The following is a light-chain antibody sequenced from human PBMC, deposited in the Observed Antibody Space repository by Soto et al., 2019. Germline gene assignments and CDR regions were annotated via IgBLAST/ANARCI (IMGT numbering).Light chain of an antibody. Sequence: QSVLAQPRSVSGSPGQSVTISCTGTSSDVGGYNHVSWHQQHPDKAPKLMIYGVSKRPSGVPDRFSGSKSGNTASLTISGLQAEDEADYYCCSYAGSPYVFGTGTKVTVL. CDR3: CSYAGSPYV. CDR2: GVS. V-gene: IGLV2-11*01. J-gene: IGLJ1*01. CDR1: SSDVGGYNH.